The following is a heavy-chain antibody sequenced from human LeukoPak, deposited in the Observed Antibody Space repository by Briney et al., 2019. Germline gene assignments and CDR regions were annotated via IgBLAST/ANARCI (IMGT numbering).Heavy chain of an antibody. CDR3: AKETHPGSLDP. D-gene: IGHD3-10*01. V-gene: IGHV3-74*01. Sequence: PGGSLRLSCASSAFNFTAYWMHWVRQDPRQGLLWVARINSDGTTTNYADSVKGRFTISRDNAKNTLFLQMNSLRAEDTAVYYCAKETHPGSLDPWGQGTLVTVSS. CDR2: INSDGTTT. CDR1: AFNFTAYW. J-gene: IGHJ5*02.